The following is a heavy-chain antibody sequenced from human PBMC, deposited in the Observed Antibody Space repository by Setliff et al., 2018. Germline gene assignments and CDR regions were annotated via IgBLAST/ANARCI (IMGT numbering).Heavy chain of an antibody. Sequence: GGSLRLSCVASGFTFDDYTMHWVRQAPGKGLEWVSAVSWNSGNKGYADSVKGRFTTSRDNAKNSLYLEMNSLRADDTALYYCAKDRYYDISAYASSGLDQWGQGTQVTVSS. CDR1: GFTFDDYT. V-gene: IGHV3-9*01. J-gene: IGHJ4*02. D-gene: IGHD3-22*01. CDR3: AKDRYYDISAYASSGLDQ. CDR2: VSWNSGNK.